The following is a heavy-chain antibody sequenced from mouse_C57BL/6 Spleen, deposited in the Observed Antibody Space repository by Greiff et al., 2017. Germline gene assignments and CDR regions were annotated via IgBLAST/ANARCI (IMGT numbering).Heavy chain of an antibody. CDR3: APGSSSDYAMDY. CDR1: GYTFTDYN. J-gene: IGHJ4*01. V-gene: IGHV1-18*01. D-gene: IGHD1-1*01. Sequence: EVQLQQSGPELVKPGASVKIPCKASGYTFTDYNMDWVKQSHGKSLEWIGDINPNNGGTIYNQKFKGKATLTVDQSSSTAYMQLNSLTSEDSAVYYCAPGSSSDYAMDYWGQGTSVTVSS. CDR2: INPNNGGT.